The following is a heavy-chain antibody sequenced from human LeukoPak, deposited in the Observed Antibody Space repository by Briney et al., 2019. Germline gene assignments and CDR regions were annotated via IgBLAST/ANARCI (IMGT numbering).Heavy chain of an antibody. Sequence: GGSLRLPCAASGFTFSSYGMHWVRQAPGKGLEWVAVISYDGSNKYYADSVKGRFTISRDNSKNTLYLQMNSLRAEDTAVYYCAKDLMHPWGQGTLVTVSS. CDR1: GFTFSSYG. CDR2: ISYDGSNK. V-gene: IGHV3-30*18. D-gene: IGHD2-8*01. CDR3: AKDLMHP. J-gene: IGHJ5*02.